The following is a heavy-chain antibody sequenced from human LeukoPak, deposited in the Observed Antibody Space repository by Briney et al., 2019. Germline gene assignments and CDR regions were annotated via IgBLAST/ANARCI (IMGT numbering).Heavy chain of an antibody. CDR1: GYTFTSYA. CDR3: ARGSVLYYDFWSGYSGWGAFDI. Sequence: ASVKVSCKASGYTFTSYAMHWVRQAPGQRLEWMGWINAGNGNTKYSQKFQGRVTITRDTSASTAYMELSGLRSEDTAVYYCARGSVLYYDFWSGYSGWGAFDIWGQGTMVTVSS. D-gene: IGHD3-3*01. V-gene: IGHV1-3*01. J-gene: IGHJ3*02. CDR2: INAGNGNT.